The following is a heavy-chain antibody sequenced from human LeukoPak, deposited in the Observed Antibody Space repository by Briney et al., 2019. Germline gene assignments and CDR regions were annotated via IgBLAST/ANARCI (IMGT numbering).Heavy chain of an antibody. D-gene: IGHD1-26*01. CDR3: ARERVVGATSPFDY. CDR2: INHSGST. J-gene: IGHJ4*02. Sequence: SETLSLTCAVSGGSFSGYYWSWIRQPPGKGLEWIGEINHSGSTNYNPSLKSRVTTSADTSKNQVSLHLSPVTAADTAVYYCARERVVGATSPFDYWGQGTLLTVSS. V-gene: IGHV4-34*01. CDR1: GGSFSGYY.